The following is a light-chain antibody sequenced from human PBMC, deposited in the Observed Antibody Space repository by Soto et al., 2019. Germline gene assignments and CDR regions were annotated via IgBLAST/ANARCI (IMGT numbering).Light chain of an antibody. V-gene: IGKV2-28*01. J-gene: IGKJ4*01. Sequence: IVLTHSHLPLPVTLEGPAPFSSSSSQSLLLSNGYDYLDWYLQKPGQSPQLLIYLGSNRASGVPDRFSGSASGTDFTLKISRVEAEDVGVYYCMQALQTPGTFGGGTKVEIK. CDR2: LGS. CDR3: MQALQTPGT. CDR1: QSLLLSNGYDY.